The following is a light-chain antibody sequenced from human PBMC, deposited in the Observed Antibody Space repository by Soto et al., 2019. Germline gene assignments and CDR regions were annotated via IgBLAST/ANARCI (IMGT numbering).Light chain of an antibody. V-gene: IGLV2-8*01. CDR2: EVS. CDR1: SSDVGGYNY. J-gene: IGLJ2*01. Sequence: QSALTQPPSASGSPGQSVTISCNGTSSDVGGYNYVSWYQQHPGKAPKFLIFEVSRRPSGVPDRFSGSKSGNTASLTVSGLQVDDEADYYCSSYAGSNNPVIFGGGTKLTVL. CDR3: SSYAGSNNPVI.